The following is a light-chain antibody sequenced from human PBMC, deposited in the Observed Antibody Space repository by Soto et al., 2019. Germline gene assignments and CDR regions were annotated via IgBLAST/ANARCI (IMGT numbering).Light chain of an antibody. CDR2: DAS. CDR3: QQRSIWPPWT. J-gene: IGKJ1*01. Sequence: EIVLTQSPATLSLSPGEGATLTCRASQSVSNFLAWYQHKPGQAPRLLIYDASIRAAGVPARFSGSGSGTDLSLTISSLEPEDFAIYYCQQRSIWPPWTFGQGTKVDIK. V-gene: IGKV3-11*01. CDR1: QSVSNF.